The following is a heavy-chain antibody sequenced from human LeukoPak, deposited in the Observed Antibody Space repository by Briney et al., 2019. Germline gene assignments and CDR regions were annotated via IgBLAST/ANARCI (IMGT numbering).Heavy chain of an antibody. CDR2: INPNSGGT. CDR3: GRVEVLYYYYGMDV. V-gene: IGHV1-2*02. J-gene: IGHJ6*02. D-gene: IGHD3-3*01. Sequence: ASVKVSCKASGYTFTGYYIHWVRQAPGQGLEWMGWINPNSGGTNYAQKFQGRVTMTRDTSISTAYMELSRLRSDDTAVYYCGRVEVLYYYYGMDVWGQGTTVTVSS. CDR1: GYTFTGYY.